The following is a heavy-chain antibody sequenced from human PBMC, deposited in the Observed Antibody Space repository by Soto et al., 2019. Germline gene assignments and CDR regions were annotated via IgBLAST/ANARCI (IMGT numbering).Heavy chain of an antibody. V-gene: IGHV3-15*07. J-gene: IGHJ4*02. D-gene: IGHD3-22*01. CDR2: IKSKTDGGTT. Sequence: GGSLSLSCPASGFTFCNAGMNGVRQAQGKGLEWVGRIKSKTDGGTTDYAAPVKGRFTISRDDSKNTLYLQMNSLKTEDTAVYYCTTDRGYYDSSGYYTDYWGQGTLVTVSS. CDR1: GFTFCNAG. CDR3: TTDRGYYDSSGYYTDY.